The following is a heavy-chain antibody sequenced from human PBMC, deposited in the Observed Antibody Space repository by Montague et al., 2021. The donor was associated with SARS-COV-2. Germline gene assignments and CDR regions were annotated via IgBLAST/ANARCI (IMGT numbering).Heavy chain of an antibody. J-gene: IGHJ3*01. Sequence: CAISGDSVSSTSASWNWIRQSPSRGLEWLERTYYRSWWRSQYPGSLESRITISGDTSMNQFSLQLNSVTPEDTAVYYCASAFYGDHWAFDVWGQGTMVTVSS. V-gene: IGHV6-1*01. D-gene: IGHD3-3*02. CDR3: ASAFYGDHWAFDV. CDR2: TYYRSWWRS. CDR1: GDSVSSTSAS.